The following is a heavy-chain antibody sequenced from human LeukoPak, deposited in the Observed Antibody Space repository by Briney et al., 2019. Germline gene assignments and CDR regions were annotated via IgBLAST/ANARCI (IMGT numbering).Heavy chain of an antibody. D-gene: IGHD6-13*01. CDR1: GYSFTSYW. CDR2: LYPGDSDT. Sequence: GESLKISCKGSGYSFTSYWIAWVRQMPGKGLEWMGILYPGDSDTRYSPSFQGQVTISADRSITTAYLQWSSLKASDTAMYYCARLYLPYTSAWYGSAFDIWGQGTMF. CDR3: ARLYLPYTSAWYGSAFDI. J-gene: IGHJ3*02. V-gene: IGHV5-51*01.